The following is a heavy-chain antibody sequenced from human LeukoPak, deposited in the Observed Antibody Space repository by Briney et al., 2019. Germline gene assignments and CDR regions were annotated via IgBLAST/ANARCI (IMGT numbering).Heavy chain of an antibody. CDR1: GYTFTGYY. D-gene: IGHD2-2*01. J-gene: IGHJ4*02. CDR3: ARTKPPCTSCLLLDY. Sequence: ASVKVSCKASGYTFTGYYMHWVRQAPGQGLEWMGRINPNSGGTMYAQKFQGLVTMSRDTSIATAYMDLNRLVSDDTAVYYCARTKPPCTSCLLLDYWGQGTLVTVSS. CDR2: INPNSGGT. V-gene: IGHV1-2*06.